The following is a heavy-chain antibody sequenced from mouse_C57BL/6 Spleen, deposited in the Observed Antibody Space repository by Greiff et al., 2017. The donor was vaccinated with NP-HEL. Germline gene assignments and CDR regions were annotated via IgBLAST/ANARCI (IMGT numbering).Heavy chain of an antibody. D-gene: IGHD1-1*01. V-gene: IGHV1-82*01. J-gene: IGHJ2*01. CDR3: ARPSYYYVSDY. CDR2: IYPGDGDT. Sequence: VQLQQSGPELVKPGASVKISCKASGYAFSSSWMNWVKQRPGKGLEWIGRIYPGDGDTNYNGKFKGKATLTADKSSSTAYMQLSSLTSEDSAVYFCARPSYYYVSDYWGQGTTLTVSS. CDR1: GYAFSSSW.